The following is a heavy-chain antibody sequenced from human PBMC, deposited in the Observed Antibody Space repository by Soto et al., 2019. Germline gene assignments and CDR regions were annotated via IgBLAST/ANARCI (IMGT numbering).Heavy chain of an antibody. V-gene: IGHV3-23*01. CDR1: GFTFSSYA. CDR3: AKGNNNYHDSSCYYYGIDD. Sequence: GGSLRLSCAASGFTFSSYAMSWVRQAPGEGLEWVSAISGSGGSTYYADSVKGRFTISRDNSKNTLYLQMNSLRAEDTAVYYSAKGNNNYHDSSCYYYGIDDWGQGTLVTVSS. J-gene: IGHJ4*02. D-gene: IGHD3-22*01. CDR2: ISGSGGST.